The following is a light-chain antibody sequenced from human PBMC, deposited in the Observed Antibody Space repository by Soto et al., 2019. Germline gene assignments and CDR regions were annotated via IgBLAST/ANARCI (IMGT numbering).Light chain of an antibody. J-gene: IGKJ1*01. CDR3: QQYNDYSWT. CDR1: QSISIW. Sequence: DIQMTQSPSTLSASVGDRVTITCRASQSISIWLAWYQQKPGKAPKILIYKASSLESGVPSRFSGSGSGTEFTLTISSLQPDDVAIYYCQQYNDYSWTFGQGTKVDIK. V-gene: IGKV1-5*03. CDR2: KAS.